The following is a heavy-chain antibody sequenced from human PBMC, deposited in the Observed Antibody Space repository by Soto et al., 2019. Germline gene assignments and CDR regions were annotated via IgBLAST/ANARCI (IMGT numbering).Heavy chain of an antibody. Sequence: PGGSLRLSCAASGFTFDDYAMHWVRQAPGKGLEWVSLISWDGGSTYYADSVKGRFTISRDNSKNSLYLQMNSLRAEDTALYYCAKGNYKHYYYYGMDVWGQGTTVTVSS. J-gene: IGHJ6*02. V-gene: IGHV3-43D*04. CDR3: AKGNYKHYYYYGMDV. CDR1: GFTFDDYA. D-gene: IGHD1-20*01. CDR2: ISWDGGST.